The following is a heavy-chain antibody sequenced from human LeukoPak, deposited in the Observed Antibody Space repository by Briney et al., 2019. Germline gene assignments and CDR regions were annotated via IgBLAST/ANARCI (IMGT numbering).Heavy chain of an antibody. J-gene: IGHJ4*02. CDR3: ARDQGYYDSSGYYGGYFDY. D-gene: IGHD3-22*01. CDR1: GFTFSDYY. CDR2: ISSSGSTI. Sequence: GGSLRLSCAASGFTFSDYYMSWIRQAPGKGLEWVSYISSSGSTIYYADSVKGRFTISRDNAKNSLYLQMNSLRAEDTAVYYCARDQGYYDSSGYYGGYFDYRGQGTLVTVSS. V-gene: IGHV3-11*01.